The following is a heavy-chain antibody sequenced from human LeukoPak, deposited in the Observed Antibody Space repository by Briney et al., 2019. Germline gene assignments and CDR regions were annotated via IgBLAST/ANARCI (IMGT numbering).Heavy chain of an antibody. CDR3: ARHDNYPGFGRGFDP. CDR1: GDSMSGYC. J-gene: IGHJ5*02. Sequence: SETLSLTCSVSGDSMSGYCWSWIRQPPGKGLEWIGYMYYSGTTSYNPSLKSRVTLSTDTSKNHFSLKLYSVTAADTGVYYCARHDNYPGFGRGFDPWGQGFLVTVTS. V-gene: IGHV4-59*08. D-gene: IGHD1-14*01. CDR2: MYYSGTT.